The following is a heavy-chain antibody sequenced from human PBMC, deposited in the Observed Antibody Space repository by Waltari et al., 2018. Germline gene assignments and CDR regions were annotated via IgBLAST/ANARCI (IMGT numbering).Heavy chain of an antibody. CDR2: ISWDGGST. D-gene: IGHD6-6*01. V-gene: IGHV3-43*01. Sequence: EVQLVESGGVVVQPGGSLRLSCAASGFTFDDYTLHWVRKAPGKGLEWVSLISWDGGSTYYADSVKGRFTISRDNSKNSLYLQMNSLRTEDTALYYCAKDIAALGYYYYGMDVWGQGTTVTVSS. J-gene: IGHJ6*02. CDR1: GFTFDDYT. CDR3: AKDIAALGYYYYGMDV.